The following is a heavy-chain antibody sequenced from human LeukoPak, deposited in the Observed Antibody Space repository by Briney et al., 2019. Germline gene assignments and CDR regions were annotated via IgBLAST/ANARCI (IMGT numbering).Heavy chain of an antibody. V-gene: IGHV4-38-2*02. Sequence: SETLSLTRTVSGYSISSGYYWGWIRQPPGKGLEWIGSIYHSGSTYYNPSLKSRVTISVDTSKNQFSLKLSSVTAADTAVYYCARGGIEMATIRDYFDYWGQGTLVTVSS. CDR2: IYHSGST. CDR3: ARGGIEMATIRDYFDY. D-gene: IGHD5-24*01. CDR1: GYSISSGYY. J-gene: IGHJ4*02.